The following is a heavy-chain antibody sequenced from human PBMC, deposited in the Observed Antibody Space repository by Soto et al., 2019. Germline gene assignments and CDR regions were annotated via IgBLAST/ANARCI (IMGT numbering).Heavy chain of an antibody. CDR2: IYYSGST. CDR1: GGSISSSSYY. D-gene: IGHD2-2*01. CDR3: ARQHRAAIVRKEEYFQH. V-gene: IGHV4-39*01. Sequence: QLQLQESGPGLVKPSETLSLTCTVSGGSISSSSYYWGWIRQPPGKGLEWIGSIYYSGSTYYNPSLRREVTISVDTAKNQFSLKLSSVTAADTAVYYCARQHRAAIVRKEEYFQHWGQGTLVTVSS. J-gene: IGHJ1*01.